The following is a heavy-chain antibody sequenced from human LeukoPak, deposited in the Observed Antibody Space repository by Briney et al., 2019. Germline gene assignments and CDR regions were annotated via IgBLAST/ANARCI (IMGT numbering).Heavy chain of an antibody. D-gene: IGHD4-23*01. CDR2: INPNSGGT. J-gene: IGHJ6*02. V-gene: IGHV1/OR15-1*04. Sequence: ASVKVSCKGSGYIFPDYYIYWVRQAPGQGLEWMGRINPNSGGTNYAQKFQGRVTMTRNTSISTAYMELSSLRSEDTAVYYCARGHKRRVWYTVVRGGGYYYYGMDVWGQGTTVTVSS. CDR1: GYIFPDYY. CDR3: ARGHKRRVWYTVVRGGGYYYYGMDV.